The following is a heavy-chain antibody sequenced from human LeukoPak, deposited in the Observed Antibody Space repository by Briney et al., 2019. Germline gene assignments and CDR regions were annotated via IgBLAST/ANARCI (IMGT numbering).Heavy chain of an antibody. J-gene: IGHJ6*03. D-gene: IGHD2-15*01. CDR2: INPNSGNT. CDR1: GYTFTSYD. V-gene: IGHV1-8*01. CDR3: ARGRRSRVAATTGYYYYMDV. Sequence: GASVKVSCKASGYTFTSYDINWVRQATGQGLEWMGWINPNSGNTGYAQKFQGRVTMTRNTSISTAYMELSSLRSEDTAVYYCARGRRSRVAATTGYYYYMDVWGKGTTVTVSS.